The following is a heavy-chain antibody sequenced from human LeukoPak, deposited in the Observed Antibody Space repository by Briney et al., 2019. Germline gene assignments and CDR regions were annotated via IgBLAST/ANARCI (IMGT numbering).Heavy chain of an antibody. CDR3: AELGITMIGGV. D-gene: IGHD3-10*02. CDR2: ISGSGSTI. CDR1: GSTFSSYW. Sequence: GGSLRLSCAASGSTFSSYWMNWVRQAPGKGLEWVSYISGSGSTIYYADSVKGRFTISRDNAKNSLYLQMNSLRAEDTAVYYCAELGITMIGGVWGKGTTVTISS. V-gene: IGHV3-48*03. J-gene: IGHJ6*04.